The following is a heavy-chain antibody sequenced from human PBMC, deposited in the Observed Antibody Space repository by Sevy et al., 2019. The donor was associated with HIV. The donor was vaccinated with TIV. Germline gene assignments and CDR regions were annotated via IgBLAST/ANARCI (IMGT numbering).Heavy chain of an antibody. V-gene: IGHV3-21*01. Sequence: GGSLRLSCAASGFTFSSYSMNWVRQAPGKGLEWVSSISSSSSYIYYADSVKGRFTISRDNAKNSLYLQMNSLRAEDTAVYYCARDRSAYSSTETSAYYYYGMDVWGQVTTVTVS. D-gene: IGHD6-13*01. CDR1: GFTFSSYS. CDR3: ARDRSAYSSTETSAYYYYGMDV. J-gene: IGHJ6*02. CDR2: ISSSSSYI.